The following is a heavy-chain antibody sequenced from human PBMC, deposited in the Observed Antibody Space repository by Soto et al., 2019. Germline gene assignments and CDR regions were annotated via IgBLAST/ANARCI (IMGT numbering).Heavy chain of an antibody. CDR1: GFTFSSYA. J-gene: IGHJ4*02. V-gene: IGHV3-23*01. CDR2: ISGSGGST. D-gene: IGHD5-18*01. CDR3: AKEEGYSYAISRTYYFDY. Sequence: PGGSLRLSCAASGFTFSSYAMSWVRQAPGKGLEWVSAISGSGGSTYYADSVKSRFTISRDNSKNTLYLQTNSLRAKDTAVYYCAKEEGYSYAISRTYYFDYWGQGTLVTVSS.